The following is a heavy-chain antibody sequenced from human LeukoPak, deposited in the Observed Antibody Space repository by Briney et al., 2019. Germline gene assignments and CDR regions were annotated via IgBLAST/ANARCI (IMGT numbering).Heavy chain of an antibody. Sequence: SETLSLTCTVSGGSISSGDYYWSWIRQPPGKGLEWIGYIYYSGSTYYNPSLKSRVTISVDTSKNQFSLKLSSVTAADTAVYYCARAQALGYCSGGSCGGYPGYFDYWGQGTLVTVSS. V-gene: IGHV4-30-4*01. CDR2: IYYSGST. CDR3: ARAQALGYCSGGSCGGYPGYFDY. CDR1: GGSISSGDYY. J-gene: IGHJ4*02. D-gene: IGHD2-15*01.